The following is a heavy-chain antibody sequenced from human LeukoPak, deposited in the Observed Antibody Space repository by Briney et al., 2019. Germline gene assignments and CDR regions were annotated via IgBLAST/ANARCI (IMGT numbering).Heavy chain of an antibody. CDR1: GASFKEYW. CDR2: IYHNGTT. J-gene: IGHJ4*02. Sequence: SETLSLTCAVYGASFKEYWWTWIRQSPGKGLEWIGEIYHNGTTYSSASLKNRVTLSVDTSKKQFSLRLTSMTAADTSLYYCARGVVVVAGTPALDSWGQGTLVTVPS. V-gene: IGHV4-34*01. CDR3: ARGVVVVAGTPALDS. D-gene: IGHD2-15*01.